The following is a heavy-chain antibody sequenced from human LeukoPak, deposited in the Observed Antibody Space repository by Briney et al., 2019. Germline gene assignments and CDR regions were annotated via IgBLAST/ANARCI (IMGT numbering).Heavy chain of an antibody. CDR2: IYNSGNT. CDR3: ARTSGSYFGETFDY. V-gene: IGHV4-59*02. D-gene: IGHD1-26*01. CDR1: GGSVSSYY. Sequence: SETLSLTCTVSGGSVSSYYWSWIRQPPGKGLEWIGYIYNSGNTNYNPSLKSRVTISVDTSKNQFSLKLSSVTAADTAVYYCARTSGSYFGETFDYWGQGTLVTVSS. J-gene: IGHJ4*02.